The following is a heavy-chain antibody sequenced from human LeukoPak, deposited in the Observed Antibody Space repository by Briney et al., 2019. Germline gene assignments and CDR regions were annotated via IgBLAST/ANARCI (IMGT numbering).Heavy chain of an antibody. D-gene: IGHD5-18*01. CDR1: GDSISSSSYY. CDR2: IYYSGNT. CDR3: ARLGSGYSYGPLDY. V-gene: IGHV4-39*01. Sequence: SETLSLTCSVSGDSISSSSYYWGWIRQPPGKGLEWIANIYYSGNTYYNPSLRSRVTISVDTSKNQFSLMLNSVTAADTGGYYCARLGSGYSYGPLDYWGQGTLVTVSS. J-gene: IGHJ4*02.